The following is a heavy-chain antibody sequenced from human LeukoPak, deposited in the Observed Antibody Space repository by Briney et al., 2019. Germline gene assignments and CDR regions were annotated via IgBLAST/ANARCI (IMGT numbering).Heavy chain of an antibody. CDR1: GGSFSGYY. Sequence: SETLSLTCAVYGGSFSGYYWSWIRQPPGKGLEWIGEINHSGSTNYNPSLKSRVTISVDTSKNQFSLKLSSVTAADTAVYYCARRGSSSWYYSGYYYYMDVWGKGTTVTISS. CDR3: ARRGSSSWYYSGYYYYMDV. CDR2: INHSGST. J-gene: IGHJ6*03. D-gene: IGHD6-13*01. V-gene: IGHV4-34*01.